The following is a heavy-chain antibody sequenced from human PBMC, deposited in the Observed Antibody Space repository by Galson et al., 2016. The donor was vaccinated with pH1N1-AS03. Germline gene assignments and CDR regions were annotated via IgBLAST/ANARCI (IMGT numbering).Heavy chain of an antibody. CDR1: GFTFDDYA. J-gene: IGHJ4*02. D-gene: IGHD6-19*01. CDR3: AKDKWAVAGSADSYFDH. Sequence: SLRLSCAASGFTFDDYAMHWVRQAPGKGLEWVSGINWNSGSIGYADSVKGRFTISRDNAKNSLYLQMNSLRAEDTALYYCAKDKWAVAGSADSYFDHWGQGTLVTVSS. V-gene: IGHV3-9*01. CDR2: INWNSGSI.